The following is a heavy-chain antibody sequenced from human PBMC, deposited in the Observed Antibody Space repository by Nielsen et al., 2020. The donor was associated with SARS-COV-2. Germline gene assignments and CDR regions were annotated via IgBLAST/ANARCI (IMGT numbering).Heavy chain of an antibody. CDR3: ARESSCGGGNCHLDS. V-gene: IGHV1-46*01. Sequence: SVKVSCKASGFTFTSYYMHWVRQAPGQGLEWMGIINTSGGSTSYAQKFQGRVTMTRDTSTSTVYMELSSLRSEDTAVYYCARESSCGGGNCHLDSWGQGSLVTVSS. J-gene: IGHJ4*02. CDR2: INTSGGST. CDR1: GFTFTSYY. D-gene: IGHD2-15*01.